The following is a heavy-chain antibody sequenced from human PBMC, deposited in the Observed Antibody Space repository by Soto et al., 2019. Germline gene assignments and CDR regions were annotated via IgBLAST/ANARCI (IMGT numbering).Heavy chain of an antibody. CDR1: GFTFSDFW. V-gene: IGHV3-7*05. J-gene: IGHJ5*02. D-gene: IGHD3-16*01. CDR3: VRDGA. CDR2: IKEDGSET. Sequence: EVQLVESGGGLVQPGGSLRLSCAASGFTFSDFWMSWVRQAPGKGLEWVANIKEDGSETDYVDSVKGRFTISRDNARNSLDLQMDSLRAEDTAVYYCVRDGAWGQGTLVTVSS.